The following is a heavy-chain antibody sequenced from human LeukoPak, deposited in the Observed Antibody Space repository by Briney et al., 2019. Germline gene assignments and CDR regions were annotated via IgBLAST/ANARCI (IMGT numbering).Heavy chain of an antibody. CDR2: IRYDGSNK. V-gene: IGHV3-30*02. CDR3: AEDWEYGGYYYYMDV. J-gene: IGHJ6*03. CDR1: GFTFSSYG. Sequence: GGSLRLSCAASGFTFSSYGMHWVRQAPGKGLEWVAFIRYDGSNKYYADSVKGRFTISRDNSKNTLYLQMNSLRAEDTAVYYCAEDWEYGGYYYYMDVWGKGTTVTVSS. D-gene: IGHD1-26*01.